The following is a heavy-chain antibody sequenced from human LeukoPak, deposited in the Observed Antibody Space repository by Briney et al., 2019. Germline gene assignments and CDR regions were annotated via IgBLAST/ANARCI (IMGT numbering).Heavy chain of an antibody. J-gene: IGHJ4*02. Sequence: GGSLRLSCAASGFMFSSNWMSWVRLAPGKGLEWVANIKEDGTETYYVDSVKGRFTISRDDAKNSLYLQMNSLRVEDTAVYYCAKEGRSLQTYWGQGTLVTVSS. V-gene: IGHV3-7*03. CDR1: GFMFSSNW. D-gene: IGHD5-24*01. CDR2: IKEDGTET. CDR3: AKEGRSLQTY.